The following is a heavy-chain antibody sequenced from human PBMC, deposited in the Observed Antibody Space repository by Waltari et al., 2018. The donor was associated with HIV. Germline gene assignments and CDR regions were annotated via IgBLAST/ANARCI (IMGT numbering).Heavy chain of an antibody. V-gene: IGHV5-51*01. J-gene: IGHJ3*02. CDR3: ARRWAVAGTFDI. CDR2: IYPGDSDT. CDR1: GYSFSRYG. D-gene: IGHD6-19*01. Sequence: EVQLVQSGAEVKTPGASLKICGEGAGYSFSRYGIGWVRQMPGKGLEWMGIIYPGDSDTRYIPSFQGQVTISVDKSISTAYLQWSSLKASDTAMYYCARRWAVAGTFDIWGQGTVVTVSS.